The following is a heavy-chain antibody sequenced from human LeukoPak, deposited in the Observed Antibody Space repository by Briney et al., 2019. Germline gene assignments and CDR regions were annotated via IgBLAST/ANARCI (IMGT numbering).Heavy chain of an antibody. CDR2: INQDGGGT. J-gene: IGHJ4*02. D-gene: IGHD7-27*01. CDR3: ARGTGAPNYFDY. CDR1: GYTFTGYY. Sequence: AAVKVSCKASGYTFTGYYIHWVRQAPGQGLEWMAWINQDGGGTNYAQKFQGRVAVTRDSSISTAYMELSGLTSDDTAVFYCARGTGAPNYFDYWGQGTLVTVSS. V-gene: IGHV1-2*02.